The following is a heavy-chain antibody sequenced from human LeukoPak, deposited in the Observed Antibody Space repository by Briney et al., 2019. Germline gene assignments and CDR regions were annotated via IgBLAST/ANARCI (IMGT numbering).Heavy chain of an antibody. CDR1: VGSFSGYY. CDR2: INHSGST. CDR3: AIGTDGRGGPAEFDY. D-gene: IGHD6-25*01. Sequence: SETLSLTRAVYVGSFSGYYWSWIRQPPGKGLEWIGEINHSGSTNYNPSLKSRVTISVDTSKNQFSLKRSSVTAADTAVYYCAIGTDGRGGPAEFDYWGQGTLVTVSS. J-gene: IGHJ4*02. V-gene: IGHV4-34*01.